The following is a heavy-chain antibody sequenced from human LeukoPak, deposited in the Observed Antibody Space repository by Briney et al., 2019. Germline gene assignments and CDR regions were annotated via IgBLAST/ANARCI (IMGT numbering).Heavy chain of an antibody. V-gene: IGHV3-7*01. Sequence: GGSLRLSCAASGFTFSSYEMNWVRQAPGKGLEWVANIKLDGSQKNYVDSVKGRFSISRDNAKNSLYLQMSNLRAEDTAMYYCASTNTFDYWGQGVLVTVSS. J-gene: IGHJ4*02. CDR2: IKLDGSQK. CDR3: ASTNTFDY. D-gene: IGHD5-12*01. CDR1: GFTFSSYE.